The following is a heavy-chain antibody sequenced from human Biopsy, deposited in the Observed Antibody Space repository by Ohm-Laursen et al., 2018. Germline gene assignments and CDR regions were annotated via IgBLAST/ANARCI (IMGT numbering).Heavy chain of an antibody. V-gene: IGHV1-69*06. D-gene: IGHD3-9*01. J-gene: IGHJ1*01. CDR2: NIPILGTG. CDR1: GSTFSNYG. Sequence: SVKVSCKVPGSTFSNYGVNWVRQAPGQGLEWLGGNIPILGTGNYAQKFQDRVTVAADTSTSTATMELRSLRSDDTAVYYCATKLTGYFHHWGQGTLVTVSS. CDR3: ATKLTGYFHH.